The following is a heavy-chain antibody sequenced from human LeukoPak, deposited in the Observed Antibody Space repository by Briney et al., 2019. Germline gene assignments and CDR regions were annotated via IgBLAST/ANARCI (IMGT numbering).Heavy chain of an antibody. Sequence: SSETLSLTCTVSGGSISSYYWSWIRQPAGKGLEWIGRIYTSGSTNYNPSLKSRATMSVGTTKNQFCLKLSSVTAADTAVDSCARDPESRYYDPGMDVWGQGTTVTVSS. CDR1: GGSISSYY. J-gene: IGHJ6*02. CDR3: ARDPESRYYDPGMDV. V-gene: IGHV4-4*07. CDR2: IYTSGST. D-gene: IGHD3-22*01.